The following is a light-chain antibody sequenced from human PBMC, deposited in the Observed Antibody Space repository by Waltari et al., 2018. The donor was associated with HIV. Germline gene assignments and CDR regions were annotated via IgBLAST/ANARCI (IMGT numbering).Light chain of an antibody. CDR3: QQYDNLPPYT. J-gene: IGKJ2*01. CDR2: DAS. CDR1: QDISNY. V-gene: IGKV1-33*01. Sequence: DIQMTQSPSSLSASVGDRFTITCQASQDISNYLNWYQQKPGKAPKLLIYDASNLETGVPSRFSGSGSGTDFTFTISSLQPEDTATYYCQQYDNLPPYTFGQGTKLEIK.